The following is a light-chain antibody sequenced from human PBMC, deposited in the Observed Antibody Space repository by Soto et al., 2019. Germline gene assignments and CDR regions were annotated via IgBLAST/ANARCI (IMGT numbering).Light chain of an antibody. Sequence: EIVLTQSPGTLSLSPGERATLSCRASQSVSSNYVAWYQQKPGQVPSLLIYDASNRATGIPDRFSGSGSGTDFTLTISRLEPEDFAVYYCQQYGSSPPITFGQGTRLEIK. CDR2: DAS. J-gene: IGKJ5*01. V-gene: IGKV3-20*01. CDR1: QSVSSNY. CDR3: QQYGSSPPIT.